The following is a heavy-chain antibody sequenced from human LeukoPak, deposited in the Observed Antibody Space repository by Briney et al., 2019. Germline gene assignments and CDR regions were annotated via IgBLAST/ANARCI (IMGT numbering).Heavy chain of an antibody. CDR2: ISYDGSNK. V-gene: IGHV3-30*01. Sequence: GGSLRLSCVAAGFTFSTYAMHWVRQAPGKGLEWVAVISYDGSNKYYADSVKGRFTISRDNSKNTLYLQMNSLRAEDTAVYHCARVPKRYSYGYDYFDYWGQGTLVTVSS. CDR1: GFTFSTYA. J-gene: IGHJ4*02. CDR3: ARVPKRYSYGYDYFDY. D-gene: IGHD5-18*01.